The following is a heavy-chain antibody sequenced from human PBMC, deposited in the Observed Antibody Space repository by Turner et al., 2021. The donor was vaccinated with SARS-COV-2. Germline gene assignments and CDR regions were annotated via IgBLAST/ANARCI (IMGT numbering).Heavy chain of an antibody. D-gene: IGHD5-12*01. CDR2: IKQDGSEK. J-gene: IGHJ6*02. CDR3: ARSSVDSGYEDDYYYYYGMDV. CDR1: GFTFSRYW. Sequence: EVQLVESGGGLVQPGGSLRLSCAASGFTFSRYWMNWVRQAPGKGLEWVANIKQDGSEKYYVDSVKGRFTISRDNAKNSLYLQMNSLRAEDTAVYYCARSSVDSGYEDDYYYYYGMDVWGQGTTVTVSS. V-gene: IGHV3-7*03.